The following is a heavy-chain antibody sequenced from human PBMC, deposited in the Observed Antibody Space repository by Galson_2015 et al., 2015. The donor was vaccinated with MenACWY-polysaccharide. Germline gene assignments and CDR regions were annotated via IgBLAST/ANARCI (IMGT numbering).Heavy chain of an antibody. CDR2: INRDGSST. D-gene: IGHD6-6*01. CDR3: ARDSSSSSIGFSDY. Sequence: SLRLSCAASGFTFSSYWMYWVRQAPGKGLVWVAHINRDGSSTSYADSVKGRFTISRDNAKNMLYLQMNSLRAEDTAVYYCARDSSSSSIGFSDYWGQGALVTVSS. CDR1: GFTFSSYW. J-gene: IGHJ4*02. V-gene: IGHV3-74*01.